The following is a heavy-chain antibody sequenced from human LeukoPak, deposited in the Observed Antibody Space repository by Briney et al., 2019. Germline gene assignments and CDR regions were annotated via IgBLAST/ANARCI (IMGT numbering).Heavy chain of an antibody. J-gene: IGHJ4*02. CDR1: GFTFSSYG. CDR3: AKPQQRAATDSDY. D-gene: IGHD2-15*01. Sequence: PGGSLRLSCAVSGFTFSSYGMHWVRQAPGKGLEWVAVISYDGSNKYYADSVKGRFTISRDNSKNTLYLQMNSLRAEDTAVYYCAKPQQRAATDSDYWGQGTLVTVSS. V-gene: IGHV3-30*18. CDR2: ISYDGSNK.